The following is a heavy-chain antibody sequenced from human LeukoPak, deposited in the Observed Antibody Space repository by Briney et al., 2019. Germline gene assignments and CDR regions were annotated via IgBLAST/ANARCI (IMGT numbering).Heavy chain of an antibody. V-gene: IGHV3-20*04. CDR2: INWNGGST. D-gene: IGHD3-10*01. CDR3: ARDSQSEYGSGSSD. CDR1: GFTFDDYG. Sequence: GGSLRLSCAASGFTFDDYGMSWVRQAPGKGLEWVSGINWNGGSTGYADPVKGRFTISRDNAKNSLYLQMNSLRAEDTALYYCARDSQSEYGSGSSDWGQGTLVTVSS. J-gene: IGHJ4*02.